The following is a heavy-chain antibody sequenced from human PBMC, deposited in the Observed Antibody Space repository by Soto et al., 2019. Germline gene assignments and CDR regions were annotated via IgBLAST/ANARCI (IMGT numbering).Heavy chain of an antibody. V-gene: IGHV3-15*07. CDR2: IKSKTEGGTT. CDR3: TTGAPYYDFWSGYYRLDY. CDR1: GFTFSNAW. Sequence: EVQLVESGGGLVKPGGSLRLSCAASGFTFSNAWMNWVRQAPGKGLEWVGRIKSKTEGGTTDYAAPVKGRLTISRDDSKNTLYLQMNSLKTEDTSVYYCTTGAPYYDFWSGYYRLDYWGQGTLVTVSS. D-gene: IGHD3-3*01. J-gene: IGHJ4*02.